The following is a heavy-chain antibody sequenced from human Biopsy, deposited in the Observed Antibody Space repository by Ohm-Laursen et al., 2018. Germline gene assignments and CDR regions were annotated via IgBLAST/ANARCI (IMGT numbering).Heavy chain of an antibody. CDR3: ARDLYDFCGGCPFDP. J-gene: IGHJ5*02. CDR2: ISASSSYI. Sequence: GQTLSLTCAASGVTLSGYGMNWVRQAPGKGLEWVSSISASSSYIYYADSVKGRFTISRDNSKNTLYLQMNSLRAEDTAMYYCARDLYDFCGGCPFDPWGQGTLVTVSP. CDR1: GVTLSGYG. D-gene: IGHD3-3*01. V-gene: IGHV3-21*04.